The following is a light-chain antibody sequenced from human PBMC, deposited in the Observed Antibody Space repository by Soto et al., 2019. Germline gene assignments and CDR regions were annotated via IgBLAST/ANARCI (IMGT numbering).Light chain of an antibody. J-gene: IGKJ1*01. CDR1: QSLSGN. V-gene: IGKV3-15*01. CDR3: QQYSKWPPWT. Sequence: EMAMTQSPATLAGSPWETVTLCFRASQSLSGNLAWYQQKPGQAPRLLLFRASTRATGVPARFSGRGSGTEFTLTISRLQPADFAVYYCQQYSKWPPWTFGQGTKVDIK. CDR2: RAS.